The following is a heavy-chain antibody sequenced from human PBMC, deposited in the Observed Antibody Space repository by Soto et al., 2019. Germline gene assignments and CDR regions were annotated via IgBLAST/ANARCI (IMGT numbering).Heavy chain of an antibody. CDR3: ARRRPTGYYNY. J-gene: IGHJ4*02. V-gene: IGHV3-11*05. CDR1: GFPFSDYY. Sequence: QVLLVESGGDLVKPGGSLRLSCAASGFPFSDYYMSWIRQAPGKGLEWVSSIGSSSSYTNYADSVKGRFTISRDNAKNSLYQQMNSLRAEDTAVYYCARRRPTGYYNYWGQGTLVTVSA. D-gene: IGHD3-9*01. CDR2: IGSSSSYT.